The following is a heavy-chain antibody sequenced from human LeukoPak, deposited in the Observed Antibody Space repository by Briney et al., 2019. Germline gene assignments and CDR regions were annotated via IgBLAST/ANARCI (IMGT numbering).Heavy chain of an antibody. CDR3: AKSVFDSSGDPYMDV. CDR1: GFTFRSFA. CDR2: ISGGGDFT. J-gene: IGHJ6*03. D-gene: IGHD3-22*01. Sequence: GGSLRLSCAASGFTFRSFAMNWVRQAPGKGLECVSAISGGGDFTKYADSVKGRFTISRDNSKSTLYLQMNSLRAEDTAVYYCAKSVFDSSGDPYMDVWGKGTTVTISS. V-gene: IGHV3-23*01.